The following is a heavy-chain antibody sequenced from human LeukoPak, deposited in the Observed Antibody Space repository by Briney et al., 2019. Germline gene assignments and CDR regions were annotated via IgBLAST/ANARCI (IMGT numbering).Heavy chain of an antibody. J-gene: IGHJ4*02. D-gene: IGHD6-13*01. Sequence: PGGSLRLSCAASGFTFSSYAMSWVRQAPGKGLEWVSAISGSGGSTYYADSVKGRFTISRDNSKNTLYLQMNSLRAEDTAVYYCACQGIAAAGYELNFDYWGQGTLVTVSS. CDR3: ACQGIAAAGYELNFDY. V-gene: IGHV3-23*01. CDR2: ISGSGGST. CDR1: GFTFSSYA.